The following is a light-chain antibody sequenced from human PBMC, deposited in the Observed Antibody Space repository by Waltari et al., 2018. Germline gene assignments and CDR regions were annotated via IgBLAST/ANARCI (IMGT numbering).Light chain of an antibody. V-gene: IGLV2-14*03. CDR2: DVT. CDR1: SNYIGGHDF. CDR3: FSFTPTSRLAM. J-gene: IGLJ3*02. Sequence: QSALIQPASVSGSPGQSITISCTGTSNYIGGHDFVSWYQQHPGQAPKLLIYDVTKRASGISSRFSGSKSGNTASLTISGLQAEDEADYYCFSFTPTSRLAMFAGGTKLTV.